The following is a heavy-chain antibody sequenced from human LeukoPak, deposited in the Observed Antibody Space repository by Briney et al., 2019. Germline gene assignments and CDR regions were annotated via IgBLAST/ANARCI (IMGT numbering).Heavy chain of an antibody. J-gene: IGHJ5*02. D-gene: IGHD1-26*01. V-gene: IGHV5-51*01. Sequence: GESLKISCKGSGYSFTSYWIGWVRRMPGKGLEWMGIIYPGDSDTRYSPSFQGQVTISADKSISTAYLQWSSLKASDTAMYYCARVHHPPASYSGSYLTSRINWFDPWGQGTLVTVSS. CDR1: GYSFTSYW. CDR3: ARVHHPPASYSGSYLTSRINWFDP. CDR2: IYPGDSDT.